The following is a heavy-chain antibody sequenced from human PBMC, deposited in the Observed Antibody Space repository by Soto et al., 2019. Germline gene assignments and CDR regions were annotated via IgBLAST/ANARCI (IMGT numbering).Heavy chain of an antibody. CDR1: GFTFSSYG. CDR2: ISYDGSNK. CDR3: AKAGLGGNYYDTHFKH. Sequence: GGSLRLSCAASGFTFSSYGMHWVRQAPGKGLEWVAVISYDGSNKYYADSVKGRFTISRDNSKNTLYLQMNSLRAEDTAVYYCAKAGLGGNYYDTHFKHWGQGTLVTVSS. V-gene: IGHV3-30*18. D-gene: IGHD3-22*01. J-gene: IGHJ1*01.